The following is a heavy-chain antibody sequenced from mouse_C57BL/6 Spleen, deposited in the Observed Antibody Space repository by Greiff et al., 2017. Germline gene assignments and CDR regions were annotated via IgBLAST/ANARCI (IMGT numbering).Heavy chain of an antibody. J-gene: IGHJ2*01. CDR1: GYTFTSSW. Sequence: QVQLQQPGTELVKPGASVKLSCKASGYTFTSSWMPWVKQRPGQGLEWIGNIIPSNGGPNYNEKFKSKATLPVDKSTSTAYMQLSSLTSDDSAVYYCARYYGSSYFDYWGQGTTLTVSS. V-gene: IGHV1-53*01. D-gene: IGHD1-1*01. CDR2: IIPSNGGP. CDR3: ARYYGSSYFDY.